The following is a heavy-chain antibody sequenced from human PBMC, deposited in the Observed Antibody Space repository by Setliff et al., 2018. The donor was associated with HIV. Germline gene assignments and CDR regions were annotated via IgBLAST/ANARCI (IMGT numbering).Heavy chain of an antibody. Sequence: ASVKVSCKASGYTFTSYDINWVRQATGQGLEWMGWMNPNSGNTGYAQKFQGRVTMTSNTATSTVYMELSSLRSEDTAVYYCARDPIRAVGVDFWSATNNWFGPWGQGTLVTVSS. CDR3: ARDPIRAVGVDFWSATNNWFGP. CDR2: MNPNSGNT. CDR1: GYTFTSYD. V-gene: IGHV1-8*02. D-gene: IGHD3-3*01. J-gene: IGHJ5*02.